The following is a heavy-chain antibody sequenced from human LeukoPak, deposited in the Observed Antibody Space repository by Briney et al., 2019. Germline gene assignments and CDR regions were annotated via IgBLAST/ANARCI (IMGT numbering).Heavy chain of an antibody. CDR1: GGSISSSSYY. J-gene: IGHJ4*02. CDR2: IYYSGST. V-gene: IGHV4-39*07. D-gene: IGHD3-10*01. Sequence: PSETLSLTCTVSGGSISSSSYYWGWIRQPPGKGLEWIGSIYYSGSTYYNPSLKSRVTISVDTSKNQFSLKLSSVTAADTAVYYCARGIYYGSGSYYNWGQGTLVTVSS. CDR3: ARGIYYGSGSYYN.